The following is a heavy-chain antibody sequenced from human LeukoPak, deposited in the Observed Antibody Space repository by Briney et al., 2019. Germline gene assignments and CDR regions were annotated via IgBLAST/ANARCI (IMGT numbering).Heavy chain of an antibody. CDR2: IHYSGST. CDR3: ARGIIRGADTPYYYGMDV. D-gene: IGHD3-10*01. Sequence: SETLSLTCTVSGGSASSGSYFWSWIRQPPGQGLEWIGYIHYSGSTNHNPSLKSRITISVDTSKNQFSLKLSSVTAADTAVYYCARGIIRGADTPYYYGMDVWGRGTTVTVSS. J-gene: IGHJ6*02. V-gene: IGHV4-61*01. CDR1: GGSASSGSYF.